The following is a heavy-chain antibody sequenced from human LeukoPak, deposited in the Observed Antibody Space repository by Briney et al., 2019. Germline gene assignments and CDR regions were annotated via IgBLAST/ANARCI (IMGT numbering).Heavy chain of an antibody. V-gene: IGHV1-18*01. D-gene: IGHD3-3*01. Sequence: ASVKVSCKASGYTFTSYGISWVRQAPGQGLEWMGWISAYNGNTNYAQKLQGRVTMTTDTSTSTACMELRSLRSDDTAVYYCARDYDFWSGYYSFDYWGQGTLVTVSS. CDR1: GYTFTSYG. J-gene: IGHJ4*02. CDR3: ARDYDFWSGYYSFDY. CDR2: ISAYNGNT.